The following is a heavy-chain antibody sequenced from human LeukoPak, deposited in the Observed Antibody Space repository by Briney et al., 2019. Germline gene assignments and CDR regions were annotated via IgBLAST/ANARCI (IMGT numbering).Heavy chain of an antibody. Sequence: SETLSLTCAVSGGSISSGGYSWSWIRQPPGKGLEWIGYIYHSGSTYYNPSLKSRVTISVDRSKNQFSLKLSSVTAADTAVYYCARDGHCSSTSCPAYYYGMDVWGQGTTVTVSS. CDR1: GGSISSGGYS. CDR2: IYHSGST. D-gene: IGHD2-2*03. CDR3: ARDGHCSSTSCPAYYYGMDV. J-gene: IGHJ6*02. V-gene: IGHV4-30-2*01.